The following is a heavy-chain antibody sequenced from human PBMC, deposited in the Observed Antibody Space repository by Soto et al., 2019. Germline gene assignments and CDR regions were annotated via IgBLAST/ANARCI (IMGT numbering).Heavy chain of an antibody. CDR2: INAGNGNT. CDR1: GYTFTSYA. Sequence: ASVKVSCKASGYTFTSYAMHWVRQAPGQRLEWMGWINAGNGNTKYSQKFQGRVTITRDTSASTAYMELSSLRSEDTAVYYRARSHSIRYSSGWFNHKHFDYWGQGTLVTVSS. J-gene: IGHJ4*02. CDR3: ARSHSIRYSSGWFNHKHFDY. V-gene: IGHV1-3*01. D-gene: IGHD6-19*01.